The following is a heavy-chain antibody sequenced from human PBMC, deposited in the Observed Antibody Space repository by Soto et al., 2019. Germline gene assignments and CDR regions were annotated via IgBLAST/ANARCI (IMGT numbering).Heavy chain of an antibody. J-gene: IGHJ4*02. D-gene: IGHD3-9*01. CDR1: GGSFSGYY. CDR2: INHSGST. CDR3: ARAPVLQYFDWLGYENDY. V-gene: IGHV4-34*01. Sequence: PSETLSLTCAVYGGSFSGYYWSWIRQPPGKGLEWIGEINHSGSTNYNPSLKSRVTISVDTSKNQISLKLSSVTAADTAVYYCARAPVLQYFDWLGYENDYWGQGTLVTVSS.